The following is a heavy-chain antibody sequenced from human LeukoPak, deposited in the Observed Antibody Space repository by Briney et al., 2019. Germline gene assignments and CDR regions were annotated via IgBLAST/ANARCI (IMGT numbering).Heavy chain of an antibody. CDR1: GGSMSRYY. CDR3: ARHPGIQLWIDY. CDR2: IYDNSGNNPT. Sequence: SETLSLTCSVSGGSMSRYYWSWIRQPPGKGLEWIGYIYDNSGNNPTNYNPSLKSRITISLDASNNQFSLKLTSLTAADTAVYYCARHPGIQLWIDYWGQGTLVTVSS. D-gene: IGHD5-18*01. J-gene: IGHJ4*02. V-gene: IGHV4-59*08.